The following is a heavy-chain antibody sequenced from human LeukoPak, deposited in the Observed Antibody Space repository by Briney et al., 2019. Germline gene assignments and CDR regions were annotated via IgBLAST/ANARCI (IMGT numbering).Heavy chain of an antibody. V-gene: IGHV1-69*13. CDR2: IIPIFGTA. CDR1: GGTFSIYA. Sequence: ASVTVSCKASGGTFSIYAISWVRQAPGQGLEWMGGIIPIFGTANYAQKFQGRVTITADESTSTAYMELSSLRSEDTAVYYCARVGVVAATGQYYFDYWGQGTLVTVSS. J-gene: IGHJ4*02. CDR3: ARVGVVAATGQYYFDY. D-gene: IGHD2-15*01.